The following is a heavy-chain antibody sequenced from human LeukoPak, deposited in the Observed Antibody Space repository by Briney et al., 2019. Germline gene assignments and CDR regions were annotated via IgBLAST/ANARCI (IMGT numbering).Heavy chain of an antibody. J-gene: IGHJ4*02. CDR3: ARGGPDSSDYSSLFDY. Sequence: PGGSLRLSCAASGFTFSNAWMNWVRQAPGKGLVWVSRINSDGSSRHYADSVKGRFTISRDNAKNTLHLQMTSLRAEDTAVYYCARGGPDSSDYSSLFDYWGRGILVTVSS. V-gene: IGHV3-74*01. D-gene: IGHD3-22*01. CDR1: GFTFSNAW. CDR2: INSDGSSR.